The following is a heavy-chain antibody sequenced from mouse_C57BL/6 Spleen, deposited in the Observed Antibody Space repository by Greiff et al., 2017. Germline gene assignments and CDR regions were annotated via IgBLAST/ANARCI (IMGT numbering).Heavy chain of an antibody. CDR3: ARNYGSSHYWYFDV. J-gene: IGHJ1*03. Sequence: EVKLVESEGGLVQPGSSMKLSCTASGFTFSDYYMAWVRQVPEKGLEWVANINYDGSSTYYLDSLKSRFIISRDNAKNILYLQMSSLKSEDTATYYCARNYGSSHYWYFDVWGTGTTVTVSS. CDR2: INYDGSST. CDR1: GFTFSDYY. D-gene: IGHD1-1*01. V-gene: IGHV5-16*01.